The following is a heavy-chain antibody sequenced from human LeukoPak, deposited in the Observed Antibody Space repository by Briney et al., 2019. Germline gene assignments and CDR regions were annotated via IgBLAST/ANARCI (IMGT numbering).Heavy chain of an antibody. J-gene: IGHJ4*02. CDR2: ISGSGGST. Sequence: YPGGSLRLSCAASGFTFSSYAMSWVRQAPGKGLEWVSAISGSGGSTYYADSVKGRFTISRDNSKNTLYLQMNSLRAEDTAVYYCAKKRYYDFWSGYQIDYWGQGILVTVSS. V-gene: IGHV3-23*01. CDR1: GFTFSSYA. D-gene: IGHD3-3*01. CDR3: AKKRYYDFWSGYQIDY.